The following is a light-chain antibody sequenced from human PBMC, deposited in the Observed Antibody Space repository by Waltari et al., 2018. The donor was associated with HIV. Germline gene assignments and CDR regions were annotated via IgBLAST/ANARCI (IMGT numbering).Light chain of an antibody. J-gene: IGLJ3*02. V-gene: IGLV2-8*01. CDR2: EVN. CDR3: GSYAGINNLWV. CDR1: SSDVGGYNY. Sequence: QSALTQPPSASGSPGQSVAISCTGTSSDVGGYNYVSWYQQHPGKAPKLMIYEVNKRPSGVPDRCSGSKSGNTASLTVSGLQAEDESDYYCGSYAGINNLWVFGGGTKLTVL.